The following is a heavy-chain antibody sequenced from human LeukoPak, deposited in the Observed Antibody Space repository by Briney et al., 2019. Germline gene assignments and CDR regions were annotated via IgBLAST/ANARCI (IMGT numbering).Heavy chain of an antibody. CDR3: AKGNTGTYYDNWFDP. CDR1: GFTFDDYT. CDR2: ISWNGGTT. J-gene: IGHJ5*01. D-gene: IGHD1-26*01. V-gene: IGHV3-43*01. Sequence: GGSLRLPCAASGFTFDDYTMHWVRQAPGKGLEWVSVISWNGGTTYYADSVKGRFTISRDNSENSLYLQMNSLRTDDTALYYCAKGNTGTYYDNWFDPWGQGTLVIVSS.